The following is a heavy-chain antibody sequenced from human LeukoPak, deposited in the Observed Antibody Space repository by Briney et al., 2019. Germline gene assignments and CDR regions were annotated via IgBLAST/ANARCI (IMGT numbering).Heavy chain of an antibody. V-gene: IGHV3-30*02. CDR3: AKDLRLGWYFDY. D-gene: IGHD5/OR15-5a*01. Sequence: GGSLRLSCAASGFTFSNYGMHWLRQAPGKGLEWVAFIRYDGSNKYYADSVKGRFTISRDNSKNTLYLQMNSLRAEDTAAYYCAKDLRLGWYFDYWGQGTLVTVSS. CDR1: GFTFSNYG. CDR2: IRYDGSNK. J-gene: IGHJ4*02.